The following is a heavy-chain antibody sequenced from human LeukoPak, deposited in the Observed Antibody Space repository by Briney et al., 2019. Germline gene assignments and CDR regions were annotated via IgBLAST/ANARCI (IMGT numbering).Heavy chain of an antibody. J-gene: IGHJ5*02. CDR1: GFDPSAYW. Sequence: GGSLRLSCAASGFDPSAYWMHWVRQVPGKGLVWVSRKSSDGSNTNYADSVKGRFTVSRDNAKNTLYLQMNSLRVEDTAVYYCARGRGPYGWFDPWGQGTLVTVSS. V-gene: IGHV3-74*01. CDR3: ARGRGPYGWFDP. D-gene: IGHD3-10*01. CDR2: KSSDGSNT.